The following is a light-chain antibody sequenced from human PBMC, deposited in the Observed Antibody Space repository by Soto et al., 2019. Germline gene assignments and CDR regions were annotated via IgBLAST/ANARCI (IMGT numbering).Light chain of an antibody. CDR3: SSFTISSTYF. J-gene: IGLJ2*01. V-gene: IGLV2-14*01. CDR2: EVT. CDR1: SSDVGAYNF. Sequence: QSALTQPASVSGSPGQSITISCTGTSSDVGAYNFVSWYQQHPGKTPKLMIYEVTNRPSGVSNRFSGSKSGNTASLTISGLQAEDEADYYCSSFTISSTYFFGGGTKLTVL.